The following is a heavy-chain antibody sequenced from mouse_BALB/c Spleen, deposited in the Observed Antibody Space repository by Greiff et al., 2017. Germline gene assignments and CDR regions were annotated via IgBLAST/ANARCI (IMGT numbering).Heavy chain of an antibody. CDR1: GFNIKDTY. D-gene: IGHD1-1*01. J-gene: IGHJ2*01. Sequence: VQLQQSGAELVKPGASVKLSCTASGFNIKDTYMHWVTQRPEQGLEWIGRIDPANGNTKYDPKFQGKATITADTSSNTAYLQLSSLTSEDTAVYYCARYYGSSYYFDYWGQGTTLTVSS. CDR3: ARYYGSSYYFDY. V-gene: IGHV14-3*02. CDR2: IDPANGNT.